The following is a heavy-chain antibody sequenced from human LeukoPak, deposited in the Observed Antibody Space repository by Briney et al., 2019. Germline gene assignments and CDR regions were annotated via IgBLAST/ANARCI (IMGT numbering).Heavy chain of an antibody. J-gene: IGHJ4*02. CDR1: GFTFSSYA. V-gene: IGHV3-23*01. CDR2: VGGDSINT. CDR3: AKDRGYGSGRDFDY. Sequence: AGGSLRLSCAASGFTFSSYAMTWVRQAPEEGLEWVSTVGGDSINTYYADFVKGRFTISRDNSKNTLYLQMNSLRADDTAVYYCAKDRGYGSGRDFDYWGQGTLVTVSS. D-gene: IGHD3-10*01.